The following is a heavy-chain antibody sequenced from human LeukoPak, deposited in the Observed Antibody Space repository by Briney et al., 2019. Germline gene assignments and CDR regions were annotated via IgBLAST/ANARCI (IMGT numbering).Heavy chain of an antibody. CDR2: IYPADSDT. D-gene: IGHD6-19*01. CDR3: ARLRNSGWSYFEY. J-gene: IGHJ4*02. Sequence: GESLKISCQNSGYSFTSFWIGWVRQVPGKGLEWVEFIYPADSDTRYSPSFQGQVTLSADKSISTAYLEWSSLKASDTAVYYCARLRNSGWSYFEYWGQGTLVTVSS. V-gene: IGHV5-51*01. CDR1: GYSFTSFW.